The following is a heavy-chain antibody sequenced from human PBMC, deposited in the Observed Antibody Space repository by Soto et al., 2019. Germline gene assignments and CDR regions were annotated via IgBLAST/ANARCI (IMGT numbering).Heavy chain of an antibody. CDR3: ARTDYYGSGSPRSYYFDY. CDR2: IYYSGST. Sequence: PSETLSLTCTISGGSISSSSYYWGWIRQPPGKGLEWIGSIYYSGSTYYNPSLKSRVTISVDTSKNQFSLKLSSVTAADTAVYYFARTDYYGSGSPRSYYFDYWGQGTLVTVSS. CDR1: GGSISSSSYY. J-gene: IGHJ4*02. D-gene: IGHD3-10*01. V-gene: IGHV4-39*01.